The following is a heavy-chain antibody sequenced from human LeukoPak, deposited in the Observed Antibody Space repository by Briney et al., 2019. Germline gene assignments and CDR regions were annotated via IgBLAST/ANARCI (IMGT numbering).Heavy chain of an antibody. CDR1: GYTFIGYD. Sequence: ASVKVSCKTSGYTFIGYDINWVRQAPGQGLEWMGWMKSNSGDTHFAQKFQGRLTMTRNTSISTAFMELSSLRAEDTAVSYCARGEYSSSWYPFDYWGQGSLVTVSS. CDR3: ARGEYSSSWYPFDY. CDR2: MKSNSGDT. J-gene: IGHJ4*02. D-gene: IGHD6-13*01. V-gene: IGHV1-8*01.